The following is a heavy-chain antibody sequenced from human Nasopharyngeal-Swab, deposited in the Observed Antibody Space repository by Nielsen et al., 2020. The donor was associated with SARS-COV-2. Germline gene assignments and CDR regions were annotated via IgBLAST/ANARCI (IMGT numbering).Heavy chain of an antibody. J-gene: IGHJ4*02. CDR3: ARHDYNNDEINY. D-gene: IGHD4-11*01. CDR2: MSYSGST. Sequence: SATLPLTCTVFGTSISTYYWSWIRHPPGKGLEWIGYMSYSGSTNYNPSLKRRVTISLDTSKNQFSLKLNSVTAADTAVYYCARHDYNNDEINYWGQGTLVTVSS. CDR1: GTSISTYY. V-gene: IGHV4-59*01.